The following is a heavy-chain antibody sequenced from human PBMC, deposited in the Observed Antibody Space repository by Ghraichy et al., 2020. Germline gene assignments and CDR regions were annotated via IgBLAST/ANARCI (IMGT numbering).Heavy chain of an antibody. D-gene: IGHD6-13*01. CDR3: ARHEFSSSRGHLDY. CDR1: GYTFSTYW. J-gene: IGHJ4*02. CDR2: IYPGDSDT. V-gene: IGHV5-51*01. Sequence: ESLNISCKASGYTFSTYWIGWVRQVPGRGLEWMGIIYPGDSDTRYSPSFQGQVTISVDKSLNTAYLHWSSLKASDSATYYCARHEFSSSRGHLDYWGQGTLVTVSS.